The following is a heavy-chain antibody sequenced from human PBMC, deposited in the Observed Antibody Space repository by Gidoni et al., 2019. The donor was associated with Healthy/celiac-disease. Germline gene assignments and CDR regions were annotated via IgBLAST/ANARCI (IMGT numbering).Heavy chain of an antibody. CDR3: ARENIVVVPAGNYYYYGMDV. D-gene: IGHD2-2*01. CDR2: IYTMGST. V-gene: IGHV4-61*02. CDR1: GGSISSGSYY. Sequence: QVQLQASGPGLVKPSQTLSHTCTVSGGSISSGSYYCSWIRQPAGKRLEWIGRIYTMGSTNYNPSLKSRVTISVDTSKNQFSLKLSSVTAADTAVYYCARENIVVVPAGNYYYYGMDVWGQGTTVTVSS. J-gene: IGHJ6*02.